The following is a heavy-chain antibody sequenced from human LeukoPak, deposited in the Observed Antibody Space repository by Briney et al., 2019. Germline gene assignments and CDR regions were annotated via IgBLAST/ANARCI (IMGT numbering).Heavy chain of an antibody. CDR2: ITGSISTI. Sequence: GGSLRLSCAASGFTFSSYSMNWVRQAPGKGLEWVSYITGSISTIYYADSVKGRFTISRDNAKNSVYLQMNSLRAEDTAVYYCARDATPGEEQQLVLRISWFDPWGQGTLVTVSS. CDR3: ARDATPGEEQQLVLRISWFDP. D-gene: IGHD6-13*01. V-gene: IGHV3-48*01. J-gene: IGHJ5*02. CDR1: GFTFSSYS.